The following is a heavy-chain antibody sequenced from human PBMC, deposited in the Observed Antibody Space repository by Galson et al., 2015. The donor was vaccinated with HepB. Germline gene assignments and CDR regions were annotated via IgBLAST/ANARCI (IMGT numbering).Heavy chain of an antibody. J-gene: IGHJ4*02. V-gene: IGHV3-33*01. D-gene: IGHD6-19*01. CDR3: ATELRHNSGWFALGS. CDR2: IWYDGTNK. Sequence: SLRLSCAASGFTFSTYGLHWVRQAPGKGLEWVSVIWYDGTNKYYADSVKGRFTISRDNSKSTLYLQMNSLRAEATAVYYRATELRHNSGWFALGSWGQGTLVTVSS. CDR1: GFTFSTYG.